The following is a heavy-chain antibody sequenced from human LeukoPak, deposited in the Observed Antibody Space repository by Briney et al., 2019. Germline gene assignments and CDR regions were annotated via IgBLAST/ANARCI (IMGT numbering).Heavy chain of an antibody. CDR3: GGSYLCRGGFYI. Sequence: ASVKVSCKASGGTFSSYAISWVRQAPGQGLEWMGRIIPIFGIANYAQKFQGRVTITADKSTSTAYMELSSLRSEDTAVYYCGGSYLCRGGFYIWGQGTMVTVSS. D-gene: IGHD1-26*01. V-gene: IGHV1-69*04. CDR2: IIPIFGIA. J-gene: IGHJ3*02. CDR1: GGTFSSYA.